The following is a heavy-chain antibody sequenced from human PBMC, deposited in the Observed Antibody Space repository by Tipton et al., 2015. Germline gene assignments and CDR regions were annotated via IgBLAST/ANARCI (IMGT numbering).Heavy chain of an antibody. Sequence: TLSLTCSVYGESFSGYYWTWIRQSPGKGLEWLGEINYNRNTNYNPSLENRLTLSVDTSNNQFAQKLTSVTAADTALYYCERALRTSNWHYSYYGMDVWGQGTTVIVSS. CDR3: ERALRTSNWHYSYYGMDV. CDR1: GESFSGYY. CDR2: INYNRNT. D-gene: IGHD2-2*01. V-gene: IGHV4-34*01. J-gene: IGHJ6*02.